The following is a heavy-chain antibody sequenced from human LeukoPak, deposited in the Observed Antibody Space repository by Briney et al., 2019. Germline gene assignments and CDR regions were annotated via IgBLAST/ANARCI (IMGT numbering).Heavy chain of an antibody. V-gene: IGHV3-23*01. Sequence: GGSLRLSCAASGFTFSSYAMSWVRQAPGKGLEWVSAISGRGGSTYYADSVKGRFTISRDNSKNTLYLQMNSLRAEDTAVYYCAKDRRYSSSWFSYWGQGTLVTVSS. CDR3: AKDRRYSSSWFSY. CDR1: GFTFSSYA. CDR2: ISGRGGST. D-gene: IGHD6-13*01. J-gene: IGHJ4*02.